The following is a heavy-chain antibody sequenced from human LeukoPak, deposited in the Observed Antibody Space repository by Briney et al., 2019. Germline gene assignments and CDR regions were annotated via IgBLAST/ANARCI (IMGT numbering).Heavy chain of an antibody. Sequence: PSETLSLTCTVSGVSISIGTYYWSWIRQPAGKGLEWIGRIYTSGCTNYNPSLKSRVTISLDTSKNQFSLKLRSVTAADTAVYYCAREVVGGTTCECWGQGTLVTVSS. CDR1: GVSISIGTYY. D-gene: IGHD1-26*01. CDR2: IYTSGCT. J-gene: IGHJ4*02. CDR3: AREVVGGTTCEC. V-gene: IGHV4-61*02.